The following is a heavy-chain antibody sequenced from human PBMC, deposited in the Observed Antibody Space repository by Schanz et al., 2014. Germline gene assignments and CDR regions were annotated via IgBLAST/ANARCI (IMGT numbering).Heavy chain of an antibody. CDR1: GGSVSSAGDY. V-gene: IGHV4-31*03. CDR3: ARDRGHGDLPGDI. CDR2: ISYSGST. D-gene: IGHD4-17*01. J-gene: IGHJ3*02. Sequence: QVQLQESGPGLVKPSQTLSLTCTVSGGSVSSAGDYWSWIRQHPGKGLEWIGFISYSGSTYYHPSLKSRVTISVDTSKNQFSLNLSSATAADTAVYYCARDRGHGDLPGDIWGQGTMVTVAS.